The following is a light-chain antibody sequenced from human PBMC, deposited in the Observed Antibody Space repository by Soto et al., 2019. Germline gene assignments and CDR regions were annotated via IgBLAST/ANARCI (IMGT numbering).Light chain of an antibody. CDR2: DAS. V-gene: IGKV1-5*01. Sequence: DIQMTQSPSTLSASVGDRVTITCRASQSIATYLTWYQQKPGKAPKLLIYDASSLKSGVPSRFSGSGSGTEFTLTISSLQPDDFATYYCQHYNSYPITFGQGTRLAIK. J-gene: IGKJ5*01. CDR1: QSIATY. CDR3: QHYNSYPIT.